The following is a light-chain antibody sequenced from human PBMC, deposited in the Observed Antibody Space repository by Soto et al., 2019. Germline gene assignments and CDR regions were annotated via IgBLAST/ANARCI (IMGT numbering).Light chain of an antibody. CDR2: GAS. CDR3: QQYGISPGT. Sequence: EIVLTQSPGTLSLSPGERATLCCRASQSVSSSYLAWYKQKPGQAPRLLIYGASSRATGIPDRFSGSGSGTDFTLTISRLEPEDFAVYYLQQYGISPGTFGQGTKVEIK. CDR1: QSVSSSY. J-gene: IGKJ1*01. V-gene: IGKV3-20*01.